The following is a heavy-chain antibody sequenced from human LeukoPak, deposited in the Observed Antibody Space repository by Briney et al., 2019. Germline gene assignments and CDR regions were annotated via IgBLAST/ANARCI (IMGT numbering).Heavy chain of an antibody. Sequence: SVKVSCKASGGTFSSYAISWVRQAPGQGLEWMGGIIPIFGTANYAQKFQGRVTITADESTSTAYMELSSLRSEDTAVFYCARGHCSSTSSYDRFDPWGQGTLVTVSS. D-gene: IGHD2-2*01. CDR1: GGTFSSYA. CDR2: IIPIFGTA. V-gene: IGHV1-69*13. J-gene: IGHJ5*02. CDR3: ARGHCSSTSSYDRFDP.